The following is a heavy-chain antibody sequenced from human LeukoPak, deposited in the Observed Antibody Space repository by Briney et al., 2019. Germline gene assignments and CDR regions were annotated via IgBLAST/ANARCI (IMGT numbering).Heavy chain of an antibody. D-gene: IGHD2-2*01. Sequence: SETVSLTCSVYGRSFRCYYWIWMRPPPGKGLEGIGEINHSGSTNYNPSLKSRVTISVDTSKNQFSLKLSSVTAAAAAVYYCARGMVVPAAKNWFDPWGQGTLVTVSS. V-gene: IGHV4-34*01. CDR3: ARGMVVPAAKNWFDP. CDR1: GRSFRCYY. J-gene: IGHJ5*02. CDR2: INHSGST.